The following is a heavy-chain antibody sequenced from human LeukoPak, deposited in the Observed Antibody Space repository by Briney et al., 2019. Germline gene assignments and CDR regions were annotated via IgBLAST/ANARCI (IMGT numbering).Heavy chain of an antibody. D-gene: IGHD6-19*01. CDR2: ISNNCEDT. CDR3: VRGGGVVAGTYDY. J-gene: IGHJ4*02. V-gene: IGHV3-64*02. Sequence: TGGSLRPSCVSSGFTFTIYVFYWVRQAPGEGLEYVSAISNNCEDTYYADSVKGRFTISRDNSKNTLYLQMGSLRAGDMAVYYCVRGGGVVAGTYDYWGQGTLVTVSS. CDR1: GFTFTIYV.